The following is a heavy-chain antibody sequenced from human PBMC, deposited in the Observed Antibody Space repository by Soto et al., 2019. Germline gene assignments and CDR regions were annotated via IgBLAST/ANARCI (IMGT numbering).Heavy chain of an antibody. CDR3: AGSAAADYYYGMDV. CDR1: GYTFTSYA. CDR2: INAGNGNT. D-gene: IGHD6-25*01. J-gene: IGHJ6*02. V-gene: IGHV1-3*01. Sequence: SVKVSCKASGYTFTSYAMHWVRQAPGQRLEWMGWINAGNGNTKYSQKFQGRVTITRDTSASTAYMELSSLRSEDTAVYYCAGSAAADYYYGMDVWGQGTTVTVSS.